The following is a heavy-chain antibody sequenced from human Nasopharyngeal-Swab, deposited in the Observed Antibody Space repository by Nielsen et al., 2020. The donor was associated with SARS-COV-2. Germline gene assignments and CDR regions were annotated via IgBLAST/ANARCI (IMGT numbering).Heavy chain of an antibody. V-gene: IGHV3-74*01. CDR2: INSDGSST. D-gene: IGHD3-22*01. CDR3: ARVPRGYYDSSGYYYEDEYFQH. Sequence: GESLKISCAASGFTFSSYWMSWVRQAPGKGLVWVSRINSDGSSTSYADSVKGRFTISRDNAKNTLYLQMNSLRAEDTAVYYCARVPRGYYDSSGYYYEDEYFQHWGQGTLVTVSS. J-gene: IGHJ1*01. CDR1: GFTFSSYW.